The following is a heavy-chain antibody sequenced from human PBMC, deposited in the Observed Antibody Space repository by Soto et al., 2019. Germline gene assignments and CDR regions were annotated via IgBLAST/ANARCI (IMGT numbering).Heavy chain of an antibody. D-gene: IGHD3-22*01. V-gene: IGHV1-3*01. Sequence: QVQLVQSGAEVKKPGASVKVSCKASGYTFTSYAMHWVRQAPGQRLEWMGWINAGNGNTKYSQKFQGRVTITRDTSASTAYMELSSLRSEDTAVYYCARVSVGMVIGYFDYWGQGTLVTVSS. CDR3: ARVSVGMVIGYFDY. J-gene: IGHJ4*02. CDR2: INAGNGNT. CDR1: GYTFTSYA.